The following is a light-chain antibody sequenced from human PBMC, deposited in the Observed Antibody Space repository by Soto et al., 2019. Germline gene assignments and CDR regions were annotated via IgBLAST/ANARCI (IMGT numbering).Light chain of an antibody. CDR3: QQGNRNPIT. J-gene: IGKJ5*01. V-gene: IGKV1-12*01. CDR1: QSISSW. CDR2: AAS. Sequence: IQVTQSPSSVSASVGDRVTITCRASQSISSWLAWSQQKPGTVPKRLLYAASRLQSGVPSRFSGSGAGTECTLTISSLPPEDFGNYYCQQGNRNPITCGQGTRRASK.